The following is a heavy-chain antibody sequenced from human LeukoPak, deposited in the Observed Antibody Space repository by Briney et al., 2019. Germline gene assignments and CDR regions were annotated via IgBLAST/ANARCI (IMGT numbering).Heavy chain of an antibody. Sequence: SETLSLTCTVSGGSISSYYWSWIRQPAGKGLEWIGRIYTSGSTNYNPSLKSRVTMSVDTSKNQFSLKLSSVTAADTAVYYCAREIAAAAGGWFDPWGQGTLVTVSS. CDR2: IYTSGST. CDR3: AREIAAAAGGWFDP. J-gene: IGHJ5*02. D-gene: IGHD6-13*01. V-gene: IGHV4-4*07. CDR1: GGSISSYY.